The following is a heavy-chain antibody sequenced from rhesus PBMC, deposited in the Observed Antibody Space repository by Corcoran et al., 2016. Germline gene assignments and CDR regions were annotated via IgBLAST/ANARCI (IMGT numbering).Heavy chain of an antibody. Sequence: QVQLVQSGAEVKQPGASVKVSCKASGYTFTSYGMNWVRQAHGQRLEWMGWINTDTGNPTYVHGFKERFTFSKDTSISTAYLQISSLKAEDTAVYYCARRHSGSYYFPTEYFDYWGQGVLVTVSS. D-gene: IGHD3-16*01. CDR3: ARRHSGSYYFPTEYFDY. V-gene: IGHV7-114*01. J-gene: IGHJ4*01. CDR2: INTDTGNP. CDR1: GYTFTSYG.